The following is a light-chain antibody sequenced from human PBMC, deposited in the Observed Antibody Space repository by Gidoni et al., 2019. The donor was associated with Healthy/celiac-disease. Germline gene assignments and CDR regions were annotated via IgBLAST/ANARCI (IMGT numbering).Light chain of an antibody. CDR1: SSDVGSYNL. V-gene: IGLV2-23*01. CDR3: CSYASSSTFYV. J-gene: IGLJ1*01. CDR2: ESS. Sequence: QSALTQPASVSGSPGQSITISCTGTSSDVGSYNLVSWYQQHPGKAPKLMIYESSKRPSGVSNRFSGAKSGNTASLTISGLQAEDEADYYCCSYASSSTFYVFGTGTKVTVL.